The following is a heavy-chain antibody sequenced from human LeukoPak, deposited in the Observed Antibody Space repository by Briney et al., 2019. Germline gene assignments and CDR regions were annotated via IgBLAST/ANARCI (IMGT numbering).Heavy chain of an antibody. D-gene: IGHD3-22*01. CDR3: ARFRGSGYFIDY. J-gene: IGHJ4*02. CDR1: GCTFTSYY. Sequence: ASVKVSCKASGCTFTSYYMHWVRQAPGQGLEWMGIINPSGGSTSYAQKFQGRVTMTRDTSTSTVYMELSSLRSEDTAVYYCARFRGSGYFIDYWGQGTLVTVSS. CDR2: INPSGGST. V-gene: IGHV1-46*01.